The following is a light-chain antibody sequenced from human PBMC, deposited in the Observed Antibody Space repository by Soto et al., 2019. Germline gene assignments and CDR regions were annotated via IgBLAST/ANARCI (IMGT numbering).Light chain of an antibody. CDR3: SSYTTSNTRQIV. V-gene: IGLV2-14*01. Sequence: QSALTQPASVSGSPGQSITISCTGTSSDVGGYNYVSWYQQHPGKAPKLMIYDVSNRPSGVSNRFSGSKSGNTASLTISGLQAEDEVDYYCSSYTTSNTRQIVFGTGTKLTVL. CDR2: DVS. CDR1: SSDVGGYNY. J-gene: IGLJ1*01.